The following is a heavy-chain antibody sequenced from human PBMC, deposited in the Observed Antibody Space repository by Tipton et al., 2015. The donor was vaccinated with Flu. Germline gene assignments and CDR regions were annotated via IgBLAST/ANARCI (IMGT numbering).Heavy chain of an antibody. CDR2: INHSGSA. V-gene: IGHV4-34*01. CDR3: ARNYRRTLRFIDSLPAHFDY. Sequence: TLSLTCAVYGTSFSGFYWSWIRQPPGKGLEWIGEINHSGSANYNPSLKSRVTASVDTSKSQFSLKLDSVTAADTAVYFCARNYRRTLRFIDSLPAHFDYWGQGHLVTVSS. CDR1: GTSFSGFY. J-gene: IGHJ4*02. D-gene: IGHD5-24*01.